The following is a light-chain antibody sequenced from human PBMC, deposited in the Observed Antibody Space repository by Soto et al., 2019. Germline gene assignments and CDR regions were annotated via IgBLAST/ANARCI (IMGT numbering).Light chain of an antibody. CDR1: QSFRNNY. V-gene: IGKV3-20*01. CDR2: GVS. Sequence: EVVLTQSPGTLSLSPGERATLSCRASQSFRNNYLAWYQQRPGQAPRLLIYGVSRRASGIPDRFSGSGSEADFTLTISRLEPEDSGVDYCQQYDSTPGFTFGGGTKVEIK. J-gene: IGKJ4*01. CDR3: QQYDSTPGFT.